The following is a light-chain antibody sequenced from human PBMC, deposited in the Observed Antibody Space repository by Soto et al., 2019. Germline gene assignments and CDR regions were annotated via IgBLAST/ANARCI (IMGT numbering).Light chain of an antibody. J-gene: IGKJ5*01. V-gene: IGKV3-15*01. CDR3: QQYNNWPPIT. Sequence: ERVMTQSPATLSVSPGESATLSCRASQSISSDLAWYQQKPGQAPRLLIYGASTRATGIPVRFSGSGSGTEFTLTISSLQSEDFAVYYCQQYNNWPPITFGQGTRLEIK. CDR1: QSISSD. CDR2: GAS.